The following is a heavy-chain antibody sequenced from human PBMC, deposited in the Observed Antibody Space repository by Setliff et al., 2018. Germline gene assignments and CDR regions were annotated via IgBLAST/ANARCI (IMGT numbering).Heavy chain of an antibody. CDR3: ARYRNYFDSSGQTQYYFDY. J-gene: IGHJ4*02. D-gene: IGHD3-22*01. Sequence: SETLSLTCTVSGGYIRSFHWSWIRQSPGKGLEWIGYIYYSGTTNYNPSLKSRVTISVDTSKNQFSLNLNSVTAADTAVYYCARYRNYFDSSGQTQYYFDYWGQGTLVTVSS. CDR1: GGYIRSFH. CDR2: IYYSGTT. V-gene: IGHV4-59*01.